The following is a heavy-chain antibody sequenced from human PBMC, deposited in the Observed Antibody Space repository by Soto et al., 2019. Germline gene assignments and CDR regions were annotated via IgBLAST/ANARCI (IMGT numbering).Heavy chain of an antibody. J-gene: IGHJ4*02. CDR3: PRESLGAKGADH. Sequence: QVQLVQSGAEVKRPGSSVKVSCESSGDTFNSYVISWVRQAPGQGLEWMGGIIPIIGVTHYAQKFQGRVTISALSSTGTAYVEFTNLGFEDTALYYCPRESLGAKGADHWGQGTLVTVSS. D-gene: IGHD3-16*01. V-gene: IGHV1-69*17. CDR2: IIPIIGVT. CDR1: GDTFNSYV.